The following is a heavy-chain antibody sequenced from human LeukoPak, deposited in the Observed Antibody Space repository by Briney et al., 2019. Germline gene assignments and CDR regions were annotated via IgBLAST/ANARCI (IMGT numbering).Heavy chain of an antibody. Sequence: SVKVSCKASGGTFSSYAISWVRQAPGQGLEWMGGIIPIFGTANYAQKFQGRVTITADESTSTAYMELSSLRSEDTAVYYCASPRGRITGPLDYWGQETLVTVSS. CDR3: ASPRGRITGPLDY. CDR2: IIPIFGTA. CDR1: GGTFSSYA. V-gene: IGHV1-69*13. D-gene: IGHD3-10*01. J-gene: IGHJ4*02.